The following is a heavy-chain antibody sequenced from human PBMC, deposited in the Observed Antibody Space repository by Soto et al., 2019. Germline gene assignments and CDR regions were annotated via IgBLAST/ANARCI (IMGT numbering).Heavy chain of an antibody. Sequence: ESGGGVVQPGRSLRLSCVASGFIFSSHAMHWVRQAPGKGLDWVTITSSDGSKDYYADSVKGRFTISRDNSKNTLYLQMNSLRDEDTAVYYCARDVYSSGTAGTPDYWGQGTLVTVSS. J-gene: IGHJ4*02. CDR1: GFIFSSHA. D-gene: IGHD1-26*01. CDR2: TSSDGSKD. CDR3: ARDVYSSGTAGTPDY. V-gene: IGHV3-30-3*01.